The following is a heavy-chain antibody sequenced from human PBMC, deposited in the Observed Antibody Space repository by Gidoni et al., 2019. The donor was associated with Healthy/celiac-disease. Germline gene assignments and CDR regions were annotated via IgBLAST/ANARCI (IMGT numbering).Heavy chain of an antibody. D-gene: IGHD2-21*02. Sequence: QVQLVQSGAEVTKPGASVKVSCKASGSPFTSYSMHWVRQAPGQRLEWMGWINAGNGNTKYSQKFQGRVTITRDTSASTAYMELSSLRSEDTAVYYCAVTAYCGGDCYGGGQNWFDPWGQGTLVTVSS. CDR3: AVTAYCGGDCYGGGQNWFDP. CDR1: GSPFTSYS. J-gene: IGHJ5*02. V-gene: IGHV1-3*01. CDR2: INAGNGNT.